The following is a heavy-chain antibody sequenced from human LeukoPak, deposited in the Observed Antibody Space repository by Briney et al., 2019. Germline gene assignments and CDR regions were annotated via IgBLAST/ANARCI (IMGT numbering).Heavy chain of an antibody. D-gene: IGHD3-3*01. CDR2: ISSSSSYI. CDR3: ARDYDFWSGYSYNWFDP. V-gene: IGHV3-21*01. J-gene: IGHJ5*02. CDR1: GFTFSSYS. Sequence: PGGSLRLSCAASGFTFSSYSMNWVRQAPGKGPEWVSSISSSSSYIYYADSVKGRFTISRDNAKNSLYLQMNSQRAEDTAVYYCARDYDFWSGYSYNWFDPWGQGTLVTVSS.